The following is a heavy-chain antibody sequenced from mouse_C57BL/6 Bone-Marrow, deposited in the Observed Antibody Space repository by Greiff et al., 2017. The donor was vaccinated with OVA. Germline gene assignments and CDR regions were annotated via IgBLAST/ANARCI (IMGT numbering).Heavy chain of an antibody. J-gene: IGHJ3*01. V-gene: IGHV2-2*01. CDR1: GFSLTSYG. CDR2: RWSGGST. Sequence: QVQLKQSGPGLVQPSQSLSITCTVSGFSLTSYGVHWVRQSPGKGLEWLGVRWSGGSTDYNAAFISRLSISKDNSKSQVFFKMNSLQADDTAIYYCARGGAYWGQGTLVTVSA. CDR3: ARGGAY.